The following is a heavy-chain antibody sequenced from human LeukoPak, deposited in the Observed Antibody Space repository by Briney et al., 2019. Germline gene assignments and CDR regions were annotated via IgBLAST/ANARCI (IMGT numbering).Heavy chain of an antibody. CDR2: ISSSGSTI. V-gene: IGHV3-11*01. D-gene: IGHD6-13*01. CDR3: ARDRDYSSSCPDY. Sequence: GGSLRLSCAASGFTFSDYYMRWIRPAPGKGLEWVSYISSSGSTIYYADSVKGRFTISRDNAKNSLYLQMNSLRAEDTAVYYCARDRDYSSSCPDYWGQGTLVTVSS. CDR1: GFTFSDYY. J-gene: IGHJ4*02.